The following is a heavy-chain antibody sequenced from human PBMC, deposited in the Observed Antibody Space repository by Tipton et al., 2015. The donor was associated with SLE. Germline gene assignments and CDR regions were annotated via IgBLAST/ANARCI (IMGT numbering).Heavy chain of an antibody. J-gene: IGHJ6*02. CDR2: IYYIGST. CDR3: ARLSGMDV. V-gene: IGHV4-59*11. Sequence: LRLSCTVSGGSISSHYWSWIRQPPGKGLEWIGYIYYIGSTNYNPSLKSRVTISVDTSKNQFSLKLSSVTAADTAVYYCARLSGMDVWGQGTTVTVSS. CDR1: GGSISSHY.